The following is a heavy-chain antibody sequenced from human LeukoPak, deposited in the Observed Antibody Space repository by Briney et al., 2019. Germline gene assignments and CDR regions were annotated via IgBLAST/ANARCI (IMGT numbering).Heavy chain of an antibody. CDR2: VGVGRGNT. CDR3: AKDMVHRTGGTDPFDI. Sequence: GGSLRLSCLASGFTFSDFAMSWVRQAPGKGLECVSHVGVGRGNTYYADSVKGRFTISRDDSKSTLSLELTSLRADDTAVYYCAKDMVHRTGGTDPFDIWGQGTLVTVSS. D-gene: IGHD3-10*01. CDR1: GFTFSDFA. V-gene: IGHV3-23*01. J-gene: IGHJ3*02.